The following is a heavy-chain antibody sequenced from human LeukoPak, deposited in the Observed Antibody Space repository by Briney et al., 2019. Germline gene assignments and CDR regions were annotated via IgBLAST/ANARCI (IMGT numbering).Heavy chain of an antibody. CDR2: TYYSSST. V-gene: IGHV4-39*07. CDR3: ARARIQLWLVEPDDAFDI. D-gene: IGHD5-18*01. Sequence: SSETLSLTCTVSGASISSSSYYWGWIRQPPGEGLEWIGYTYYSSSTYYNPSLKSRVTISVDTSKNQFSLKLSSVTAADTAVYYCARARIQLWLVEPDDAFDIWGQGTMVTVSS. CDR1: GASISSSSYY. J-gene: IGHJ3*02.